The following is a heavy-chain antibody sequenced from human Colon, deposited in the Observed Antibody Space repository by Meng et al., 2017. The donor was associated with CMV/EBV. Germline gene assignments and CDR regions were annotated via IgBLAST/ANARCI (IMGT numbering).Heavy chain of an antibody. D-gene: IGHD3-3*02. J-gene: IGHJ5*02. CDR3: GRDRHLDP. CDR1: GYTFTYYY. V-gene: IGHV1-2*02. Sequence: QMKLWQAGAEVKTPGASVKVSCKTSGYTFTYYYIRWVRQAPGQGLEWMGWINSISGDTNYAQKFQGRVTMTRDTSITTAYMELNSLKSDDTAVYYCGRDRHLDPWGQGTLVTVSS. CDR2: INSISGDT.